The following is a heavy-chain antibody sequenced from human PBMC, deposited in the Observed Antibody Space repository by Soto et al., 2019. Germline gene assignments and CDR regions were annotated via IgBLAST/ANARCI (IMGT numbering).Heavy chain of an antibody. J-gene: IGHJ3*02. CDR2: TSGSGGST. CDR3: AIVPAAIGRYAFDI. V-gene: IGHV3-23*01. Sequence: GGSLRLSCAASGFTFSSYAMSWVRQAPGKGLEWVSATSGSGGSTYYADSVKGRFTISRDNSKNTLYLQMNSLRAEDTVVYYCAIVPAAIGRYAFDIWGQGTMVTVSS. D-gene: IGHD2-2*02. CDR1: GFTFSSYA.